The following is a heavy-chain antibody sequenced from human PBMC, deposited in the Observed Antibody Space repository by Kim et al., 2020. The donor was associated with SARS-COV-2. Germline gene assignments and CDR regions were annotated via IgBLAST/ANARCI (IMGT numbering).Heavy chain of an antibody. Sequence: ASVKVSCTASGYTFISYDINWVRQAPGQGLEWMGWMNPNSGDTGYAQKFQGRVTMTANTSVSTGYMELSSLKSDDTAVYYCVRSYGLDVWGQGTSVTVSS. CDR3: VRSYGLDV. J-gene: IGHJ6*02. CDR2: MNPNSGDT. CDR1: GYTFISYD. V-gene: IGHV1-8*01.